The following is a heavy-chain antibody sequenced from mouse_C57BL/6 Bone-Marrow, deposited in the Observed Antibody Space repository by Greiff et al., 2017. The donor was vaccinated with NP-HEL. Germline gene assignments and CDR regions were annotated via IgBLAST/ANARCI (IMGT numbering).Heavy chain of an antibody. J-gene: IGHJ4*01. D-gene: IGHD2-4*01. V-gene: IGHV1-85*01. CDR3: ARRGTLRRPYYYAMDY. CDR2: IYPRDGST. CDR1: GYTFTSYD. Sequence: LQESGPELVKPGASVKLSCKASGYTFTSYDINWVKQRPGQGLEWIGWIYPRDGSTKYNEKFKGKATLTVDTSSSTAYMELHSLTSEDSAVYFCARRGTLRRPYYYAMDYWGQGTSVTVSS.